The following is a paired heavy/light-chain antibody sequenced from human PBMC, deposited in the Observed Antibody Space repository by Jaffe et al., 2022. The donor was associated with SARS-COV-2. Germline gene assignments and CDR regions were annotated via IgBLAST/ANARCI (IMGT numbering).Heavy chain of an antibody. V-gene: IGHV3-74*01. D-gene: IGHD1-26*01. CDR3: VELKHVLG. Sequence: EVQLVESGGGLVRPGGSLRLSCVASGFSFSTYWMHWVRQVPGEGLVWVARIDSDGNTTSYADSVRGRFTISRDNARNTLYLQMDSLRVEDSAVYYCVELKHVLGWGQGTLVTVSS. CDR1: GFSFSTYW. CDR2: IDSDGNTT. J-gene: IGHJ4*02.
Light chain of an antibody. CDR3: MQGVHWPIT. V-gene: IGKV2-30*01. CDR1: QSLVDSDGNTY. Sequence: DVVMTQSPRSLPATLGQSASISCRSSQSLVDSDGNTYLNWFHQRPGQSPRRLFYEVSKRDSGVPDRLSGSGSGSDFTLKISRVEAEDVGIYFCMQGVHWPITFGPGTRLELK. J-gene: IGKJ5*01. CDR2: EVS.